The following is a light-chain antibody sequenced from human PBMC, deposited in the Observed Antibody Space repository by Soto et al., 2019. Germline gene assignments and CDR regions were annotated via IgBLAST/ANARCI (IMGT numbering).Light chain of an antibody. CDR1: SSDVGAYND. CDR2: EVS. J-gene: IGLJ1*01. Sequence: QSALTQPPSASGSPGQSVTISCTGTSSDVGAYNDVSWYQQHPGKAPKLMIYEVSKRPSGVPDRFSGSKSGNTASLTVSGLQAEDEADYYCSSYAGSNNFFYVLGTGTKLTVL. CDR3: SSYAGSNNFFYV. V-gene: IGLV2-8*01.